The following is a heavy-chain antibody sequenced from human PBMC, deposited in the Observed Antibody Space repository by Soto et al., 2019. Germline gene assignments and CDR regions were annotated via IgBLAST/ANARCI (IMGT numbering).Heavy chain of an antibody. D-gene: IGHD3-16*01. CDR1: GFSFSNNG. J-gene: IGHJ4*02. Sequence: QVQLVESGGGVVQPRRSLRLSCAASGFSFSNNGMHWVRQAPGKGLEWVAIISYDGSNKYYADSVKGRFTISRDNSKNTLYLQMNSLRVEDTAVYYCAKDRVESGLGEIDYWGQGTLVTVSS. CDR2: ISYDGSNK. V-gene: IGHV3-30*18. CDR3: AKDRVESGLGEIDY.